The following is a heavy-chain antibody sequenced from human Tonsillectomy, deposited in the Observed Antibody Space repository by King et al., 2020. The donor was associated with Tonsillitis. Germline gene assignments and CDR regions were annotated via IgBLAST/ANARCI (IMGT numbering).Heavy chain of an antibody. V-gene: IGHV3-7*03. CDR3: ARDTLLYSNDYWANDN. D-gene: IGHD1-26*01. CDR2: IKEDGSKT. Sequence: VQLQESGGGLVQPGESLSLSGAASGFTFNNYWMSWVRQAQGRGLEWVAEIKEDGSKTYYVDSVKGRFTISRDNAKNPLYLQMNSLRAEDTAIYYCARDTLLYSNDYWANDNWGQGTLVTVSS. J-gene: IGHJ4*02. CDR1: GFTFNNYW.